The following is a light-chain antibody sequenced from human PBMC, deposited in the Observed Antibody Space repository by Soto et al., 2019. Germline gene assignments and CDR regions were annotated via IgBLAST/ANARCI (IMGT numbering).Light chain of an antibody. CDR3: QQRSNWPIT. Sequence: EIVLTQSPATLSLSPGEGATLSCRASQSVGSLLAWYQQKPGQAPSLVIYDASNRATGIPARFSGSGSGTDFHLTISSLEPEDFAVYYCQQRSNWPITFGQGTRLEMK. J-gene: IGKJ5*01. V-gene: IGKV3-11*01. CDR1: QSVGSL. CDR2: DAS.